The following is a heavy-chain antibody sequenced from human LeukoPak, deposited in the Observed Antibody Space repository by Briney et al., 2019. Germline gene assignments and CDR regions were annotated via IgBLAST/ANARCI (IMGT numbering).Heavy chain of an antibody. D-gene: IGHD3-10*01. CDR2: IHHSGSS. Sequence: SETLSLTCTVSGGSISSGGYYWSWVRQHPGKGLEWIGYIHHSGSSYYNPSLKSQVIISVDTSKNQFSLKLNSVTAADTAVYYCANYGSGSYRFGPWGQGTLVTVSS. J-gene: IGHJ5*02. V-gene: IGHV4-31*01. CDR3: ANYGSGSYRFGP. CDR1: GGSISSGGYY.